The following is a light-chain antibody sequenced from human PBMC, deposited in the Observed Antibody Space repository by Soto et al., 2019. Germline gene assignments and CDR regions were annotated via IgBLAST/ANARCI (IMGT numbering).Light chain of an antibody. CDR2: TAS. CDR3: HQYNYFPYT. Sequence: DIQMTQSPSTLSASVGDRVTITCRASQSISSWLAWYQQKPGQAPKLLIYTASSLESGVPSRFSGSGSGTEFTLTISSLQPDDFATYYCHQYNYFPYTFGQGTQLEIK. V-gene: IGKV1-5*03. J-gene: IGKJ2*01. CDR1: QSISSW.